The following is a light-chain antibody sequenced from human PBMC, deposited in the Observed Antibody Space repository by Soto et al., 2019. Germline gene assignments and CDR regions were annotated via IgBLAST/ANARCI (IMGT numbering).Light chain of an antibody. V-gene: IGKV2-24*01. CDR1: QSLVHSDGYTY. J-gene: IGKJ2*01. CDR3: MQGTHFPPYT. Sequence: IVMTQTPLSSPVTLGQPASISCRSSQSLVHSDGYTYLSWYQLKPGQPPRLLIYRVSNRFSGVPDRFSGSGAGTDFTLRISRVESEVVGVYFCMQGTHFPPYTFGQGTKLEI. CDR2: RVS.